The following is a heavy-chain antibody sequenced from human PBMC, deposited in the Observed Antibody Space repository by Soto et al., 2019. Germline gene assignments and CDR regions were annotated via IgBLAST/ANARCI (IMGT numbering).Heavy chain of an antibody. CDR1: GYSLTSHW. CDR2: IDPSGSYT. D-gene: IGHD1-1*01. J-gene: IGHJ6*02. V-gene: IGHV5-10-1*01. Sequence: EALKISWQSGGYSLTSHWNRWVRQTRGKGLEWGGRIDPSGSYTNDRPSLQGGVNISAERSSSGALLQWSSLEASDTAIYYSARRLSAPKEEYNAYYFSPLDFWGQGTPVTVSS. CDR3: ARRLSAPKEEYNAYYFSPLDF.